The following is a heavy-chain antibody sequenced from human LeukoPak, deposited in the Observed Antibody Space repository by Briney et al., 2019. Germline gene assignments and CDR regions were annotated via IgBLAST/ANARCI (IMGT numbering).Heavy chain of an antibody. Sequence: SGGSLRLSCAASGFTFSTYGMHWVRQAPGKGLEWVAFIRYDGGNKNYADSVKGRFTISRDNSKNTLYVEMNSLRAEDTAVYYCAKDAKGAGTIFGAVTKGIDYWGQGTLVTVSS. CDR1: GFTFSTYG. V-gene: IGHV3-30*02. CDR2: IRYDGGNK. D-gene: IGHD3-3*01. CDR3: AKDAKGAGTIFGAVTKGIDY. J-gene: IGHJ4*02.